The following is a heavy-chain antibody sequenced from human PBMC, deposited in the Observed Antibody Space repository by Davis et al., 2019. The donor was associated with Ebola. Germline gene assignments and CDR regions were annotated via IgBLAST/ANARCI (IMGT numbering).Heavy chain of an antibody. V-gene: IGHV4-59*12. CDR3: ARASMSAYSSGLDY. CDR1: GGPIGGDF. CDR2: VSHTGSPKT. J-gene: IGHJ4*02. D-gene: IGHD3-22*01. Sequence: MPGGSLRLSCNVSGGPIGGDFWSWVRQPPGKGLEWMGYVSHTGSPKTNYNPSLKSRVTISVDTSKNQFSLKLSSVTAADTAVYYCARASMSAYSSGLDYWGQGTLVTVSS.